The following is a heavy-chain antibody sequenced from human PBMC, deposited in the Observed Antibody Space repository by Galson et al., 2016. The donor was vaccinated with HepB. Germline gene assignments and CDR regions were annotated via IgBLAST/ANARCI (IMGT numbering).Heavy chain of an antibody. J-gene: IGHJ4*02. CDR3: VKDKGIRNGGVDY. CDR2: ISSNGGIT. V-gene: IGHV3-64D*08. Sequence: SLRLSCAASGFTFSNYGLHWVRRTPGKGLEYVSAISSNGGITYYADSVKGRFTISRDNSKNVLYLQMTSLRAADTDVYYCVKDKGIRNGGVDYWGQGTLVTVSS. CDR1: GFTFSNYG.